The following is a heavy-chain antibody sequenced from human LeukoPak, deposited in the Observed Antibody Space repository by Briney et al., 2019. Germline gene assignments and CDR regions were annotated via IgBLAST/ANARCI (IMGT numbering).Heavy chain of an antibody. CDR2: INTYTGNP. CDR3: ARWDYDSSGYALYYFDY. CDR1: GYTFSSYF. V-gene: IGHV7-4-1*02. Sequence: GASVKVSCKASGYTFSSYFMYWVRQAPGQGLEWMGWINTYTGNPTYAQGFTGRFVFSLDTSVSTAYLQISSLKAEDTAVYYCARWDYDSSGYALYYFDYWGQGTLVTVSS. D-gene: IGHD3-22*01. J-gene: IGHJ4*02.